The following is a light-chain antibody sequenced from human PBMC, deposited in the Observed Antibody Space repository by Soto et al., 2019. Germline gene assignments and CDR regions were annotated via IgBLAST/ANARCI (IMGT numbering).Light chain of an antibody. Sequence: QSVLTQPPSVSGAPGQRVTISCTGSSSNIGAGYDVHWYQQLPGTAPKLLIYGNSNRPSRVPDRFSGSKSGTSASLAITGLQAEDEADYYCQSYDSSLSGSRVFGTGTQLTVL. CDR3: QSYDSSLSGSRV. CDR2: GNS. V-gene: IGLV1-40*01. J-gene: IGLJ1*01. CDR1: SSNIGAGYD.